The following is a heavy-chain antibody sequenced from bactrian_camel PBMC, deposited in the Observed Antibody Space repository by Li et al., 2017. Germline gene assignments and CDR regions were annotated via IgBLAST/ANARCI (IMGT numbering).Heavy chain of an antibody. CDR3: AARTDGSEWFTQSPPVLRPYEYNY. CDR2: ISLGVGT. J-gene: IGHJ4*01. CDR1: GVTFNGRA. V-gene: IGHV3S53*01. Sequence: VQLVESGGGSVQAGRSLRLSCTASGVTFNGRAIAWFRQRPGKKREGLAAISLGVGTLIIDPVKARFTISQDNEQNTVYLQMNSLKPEDTATYYCAARTDGSEWFTQSPPVLRPYEYNYWGQGTQVTVS. D-gene: IGHD6*01.